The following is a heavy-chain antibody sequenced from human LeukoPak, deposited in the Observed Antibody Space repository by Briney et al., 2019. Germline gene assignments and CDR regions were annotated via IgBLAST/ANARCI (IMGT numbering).Heavy chain of an antibody. V-gene: IGHV3-23*01. D-gene: IGHD2-15*01. CDR2: ISGSGGST. J-gene: IGHJ2*01. CDR3: AKDRGYCSGGSCSNWYFDL. CDR1: GFTFSSYA. Sequence: TGGSLRLSCAASGFTFSSYAMSWVRQAPGKGLEWVSAISGSGGSTYYADSVKGRFTTSRDNSKNTLYLQMNSLRAEDTAVYYCAKDRGYCSGGSCSNWYFDLWGRGTLVTVSS.